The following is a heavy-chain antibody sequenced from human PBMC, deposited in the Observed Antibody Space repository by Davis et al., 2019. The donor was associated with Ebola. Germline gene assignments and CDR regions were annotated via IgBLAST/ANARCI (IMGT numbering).Heavy chain of an antibody. CDR3: ARDPHPTVTTFNAMGWFDL. J-gene: IGHJ5*02. D-gene: IGHD4-17*01. V-gene: IGHV1-2*04. Sequence: ASVTVSCKASGGTFSSSAMHWVRQAPGQGLEWMGWINPNSGGTNYAQKFQGWVTMTRDTSASTAYMELSSLRSEDTAVYYCARDPHPTVTTFNAMGWFDLWGQGTLVTVSS. CDR2: INPNSGGT. CDR1: GGTFSSSA.